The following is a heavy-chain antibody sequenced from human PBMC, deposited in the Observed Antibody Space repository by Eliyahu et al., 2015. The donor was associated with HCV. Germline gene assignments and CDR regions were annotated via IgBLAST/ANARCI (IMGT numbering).Heavy chain of an antibody. Sequence: EVQLVESGGDVVEPGRSLXLSXVTAGFSFXDXAXHWVRESPGRGLELVAGISWNSYRNYYADSVKGRFVISRDNAQTSVFLEMNNLRGDDTGLYYCVKDRGASWFNSMDVWGQGTTVTIS. J-gene: IGHJ6*02. V-gene: IGHV3-9*01. CDR2: ISWNSYRN. CDR1: GFSFXDXA. CDR3: VKDRGASWFNSMDV. D-gene: IGHD1-20*01.